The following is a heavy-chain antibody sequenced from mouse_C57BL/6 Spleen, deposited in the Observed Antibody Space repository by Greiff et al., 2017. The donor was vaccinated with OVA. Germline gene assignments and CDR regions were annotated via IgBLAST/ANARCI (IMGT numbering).Heavy chain of an antibody. J-gene: IGHJ2*01. CDR2: IDPSDSYT. D-gene: IGHD1-1*01. V-gene: IGHV1-69*01. CDR1: GYTFTSYW. CDR3: ARITTVVGFDY. Sequence: VQLQQSGAELVMPGASVKLSCKASGYTFTSYWMHWVKQRPGQGLEWIGEIDPSDSYTNYNQKFKGKSTLTVDKSSSTAYMQLSSLTSEDSAVYYCARITTVVGFDYWGQGTTLTVSS.